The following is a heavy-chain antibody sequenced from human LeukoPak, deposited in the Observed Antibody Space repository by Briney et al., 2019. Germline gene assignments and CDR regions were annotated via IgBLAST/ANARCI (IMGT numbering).Heavy chain of an antibody. CDR3: ARTGPIDYYDSSGYPLFDY. CDR1: GFTFSSYG. Sequence: PGGSLRLSCAASGFTFSSYGMSWVRQAPGKGLEWVSAISGSGGSTYYADSVKGRFTISRDNSKNTLYLQMNSLRAEDTAVYYCARTGPIDYYDSSGYPLFDYWGQGTLVTVSS. D-gene: IGHD3-22*01. J-gene: IGHJ4*02. V-gene: IGHV3-23*01. CDR2: ISGSGGST.